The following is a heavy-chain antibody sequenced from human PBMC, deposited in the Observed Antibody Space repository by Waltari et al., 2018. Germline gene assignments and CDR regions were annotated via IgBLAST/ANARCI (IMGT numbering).Heavy chain of an antibody. D-gene: IGHD6-19*01. J-gene: IGHJ6*02. Sequence: EVQLVESGGGLVKPGGSLGLSCVASGFKVSAYAMNWVRQAPGKGLEWVSSIGSSSSFMDYADSVRGRFTVSRDNAKNTLYLQMDTLRAEDTAVYYCAREGAEQWVVEDYGMDVWGQGTTVTVSS. CDR1: GFKVSAYA. CDR3: AREGAEQWVVEDYGMDV. CDR2: IGSSSSFM. V-gene: IGHV3-21*02.